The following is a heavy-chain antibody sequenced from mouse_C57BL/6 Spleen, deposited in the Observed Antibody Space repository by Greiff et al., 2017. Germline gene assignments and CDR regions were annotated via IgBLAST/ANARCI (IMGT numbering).Heavy chain of an antibody. V-gene: IGHV1-42*01. J-gene: IGHJ2*01. Sequence: VQLQQSGPELVKPGASVKISCKASGYSFTGYYMNWVKQSPEKSLEWIGEINPSTGGTTYNQKFKAKATLTVDKSSSTAYMQLKSLTSEDSAVXYCARYYYGFDYWGQGTTLTVSS. CDR2: INPSTGGT. D-gene: IGHD1-1*01. CDR3: ARYYYGFDY. CDR1: GYSFTGYY.